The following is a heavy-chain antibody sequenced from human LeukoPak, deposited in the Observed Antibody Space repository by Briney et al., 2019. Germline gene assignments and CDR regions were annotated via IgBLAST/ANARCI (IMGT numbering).Heavy chain of an antibody. D-gene: IGHD4-17*01. Sequence: PGGSLRLSCAASGFTFSSYAMSWVRQAPGKGLEWVSTISDNGGSTHYADSVKGRFTISRDNSKNTLYVQMNSLRAEDTAVYYCTKRGTVTTFGHCDFWGQGTLVTVSS. V-gene: IGHV3-23*01. J-gene: IGHJ4*02. CDR3: TKRGTVTTFGHCDF. CDR2: ISDNGGST. CDR1: GFTFSSYA.